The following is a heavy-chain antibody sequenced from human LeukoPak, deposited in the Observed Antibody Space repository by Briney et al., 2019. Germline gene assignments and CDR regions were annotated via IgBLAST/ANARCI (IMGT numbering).Heavy chain of an antibody. CDR1: GYTLTELS. V-gene: IGHV1-24*01. D-gene: IGHD1/OR15-1a*01. J-gene: IGHJ5*02. CDR3: AREKQGQQGLDP. Sequence: GASVKVSCKVSGYTLTELSMHWVRQAPGKGLEWMGGFDPEDGETIYAQKFQGRVTMTTDTSTGTAYMELRSLRSDDTAVYYCAREKQGQQGLDPWGQGTLVTVSS. CDR2: FDPEDGET.